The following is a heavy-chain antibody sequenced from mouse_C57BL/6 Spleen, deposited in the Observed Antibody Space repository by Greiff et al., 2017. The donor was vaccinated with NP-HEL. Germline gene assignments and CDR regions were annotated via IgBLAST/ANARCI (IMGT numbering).Heavy chain of an antibody. J-gene: IGHJ2*01. CDR2: IHPNSGST. D-gene: IGHD1-1*01. CDR3: ARAFITTVVVDY. V-gene: IGHV1-64*01. Sequence: QVQLQQPGAELVKPGASVKLSCKASGYTFTSYWMHWVKQRPGQGLEWIGMIHPNSGSTNYNEKFKSKATLTVDKSSSTAYMQLSSLTSEDSAVYYCARAFITTVVVDYWGQGTTLTVCS. CDR1: GYTFTSYW.